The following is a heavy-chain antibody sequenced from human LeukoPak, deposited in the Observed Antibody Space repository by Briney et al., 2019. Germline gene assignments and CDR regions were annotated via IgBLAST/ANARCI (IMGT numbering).Heavy chain of an antibody. J-gene: IGHJ4*02. CDR1: GFTFSSYG. Sequence: GGSLRLSCAASGFTFSSYGMHWVRQAPGKGLEWVAIIRYDGSNKYYADSVKGRFTISRDNSKNTLYLQMNSLRAEDTAVYYCAIRTTVVTVFDYWGQGTLVTVSS. D-gene: IGHD4-23*01. CDR3: AIRTTVVTVFDY. CDR2: IRYDGSNK. V-gene: IGHV3-30*02.